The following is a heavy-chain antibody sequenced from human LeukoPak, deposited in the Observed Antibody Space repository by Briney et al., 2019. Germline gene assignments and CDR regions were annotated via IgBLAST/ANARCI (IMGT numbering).Heavy chain of an antibody. D-gene: IGHD3-22*01. V-gene: IGHV1-18*04. CDR1: GYTFTSNY. J-gene: IGHJ4*02. CDR2: ISAYNGNT. CDR3: ARVRTYYYDSSGYYGDY. Sequence: ASVKVSCKASGYTFTSNYIHWVRQAPGQGLEWMGWISAYNGNTNYAQKLQGRVTMTTDTSTSTAYMELRSLRSDDTAVYYCARVRTYYYDSSGYYGDYWGQGTLVTVSS.